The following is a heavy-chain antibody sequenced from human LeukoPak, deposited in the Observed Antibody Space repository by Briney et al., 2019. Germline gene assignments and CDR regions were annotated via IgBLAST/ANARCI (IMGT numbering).Heavy chain of an antibody. CDR1: GFTFNNYW. CDR2: IRYDGSEK. J-gene: IGHJ4*02. CDR3: ARDNILTGLT. D-gene: IGHD3-9*01. V-gene: IGHV3-7*01. Sequence: AGGSLRLSCAASGFTFNNYWMSWVRQAPGKGLEWVANIRYDGSEKYYVDSVKGRFTISRDNAKNSLYLQMNSLTAEDTAVYYCARDNILTGLTGGQGTLVTVSS.